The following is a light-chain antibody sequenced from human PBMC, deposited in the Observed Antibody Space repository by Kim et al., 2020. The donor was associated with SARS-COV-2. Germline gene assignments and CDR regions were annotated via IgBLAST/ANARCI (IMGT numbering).Light chain of an antibody. CDR1: KLGDTY. Sequence: SYELTQPPSVSVSPGQTASSTWSGDKLGDTYACWYQQKPGQSPVLVIYQDSKRPSGIPERFSGSNSGNTATLTISGTQAMDEADYYCQAWDSSTGVFGGATKLTVL. J-gene: IGLJ3*02. CDR2: QDS. CDR3: QAWDSSTGV. V-gene: IGLV3-1*01.